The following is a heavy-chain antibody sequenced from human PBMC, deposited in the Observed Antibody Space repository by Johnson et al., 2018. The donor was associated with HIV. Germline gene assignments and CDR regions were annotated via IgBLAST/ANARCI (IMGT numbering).Heavy chain of an antibody. CDR3: TAVSYSDAFDI. Sequence: VQLVESGGGCAKPGGSLRLSCAVSGFTFTKAWMSWVRQAPGKGLEWVGQIKSKTDGGTTDYAAPVKGRFTISRDDSKNTLYLQMNSLKTEDTAVYYCTAVSYSDAFDIWGQGTMVTVSS. V-gene: IGHV3-15*01. CDR2: IKSKTDGGTT. D-gene: IGHD1-26*01. CDR1: GFTFTKAW. J-gene: IGHJ3*02.